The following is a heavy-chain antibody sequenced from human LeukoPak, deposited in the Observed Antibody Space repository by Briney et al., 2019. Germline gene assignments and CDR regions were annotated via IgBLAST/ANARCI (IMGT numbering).Heavy chain of an antibody. V-gene: IGHV3-23*01. CDR1: GFTFSSYA. CDR3: ARDPTTYYYYYGMDV. D-gene: IGHD1-14*01. CDR2: ISGSGGST. Sequence: PGGSLRLSCAASGFTFSSYAMSWVRQAPGKGLEWVSAISGSGGSTYYADSVKGRFTISRDNAKNSLYLQMNSLRDEDTAVYYCARDPTTYYYYYGMDVWGQGTTVTVSS. J-gene: IGHJ6*02.